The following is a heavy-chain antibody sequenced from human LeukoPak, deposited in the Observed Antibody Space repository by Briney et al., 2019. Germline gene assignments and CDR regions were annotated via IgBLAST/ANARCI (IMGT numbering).Heavy chain of an antibody. CDR2: IYYSGST. J-gene: IGHJ6*03. Sequence: PSETLSLTCTVSGGSISSSSYYWGWIRQPPGKGLEWIGSIYYSGSTYYNPSLKSRVTMSVDTSKNQFSLKLSSVTAADTAVYYCARERLWEAAGTTTIRSYYYYYMDVWGKGTTVTVSS. CDR1: GGSISSSSYY. D-gene: IGHD6-13*01. V-gene: IGHV4-39*07. CDR3: ARERLWEAAGTTTIRSYYYYYMDV.